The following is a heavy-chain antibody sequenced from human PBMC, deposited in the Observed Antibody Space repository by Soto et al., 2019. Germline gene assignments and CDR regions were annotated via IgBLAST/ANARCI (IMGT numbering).Heavy chain of an antibody. Sequence: PRGSLRLSCAAPGFSFSNDWMHWVRQAAGKGLEWVSRINMDGSSTNYADSVKGRFTISRDNAKNALYLQMNSLIVEDTAVYYCAKKVLFVPAAPSDRLDPWGQGTLVTVSS. CDR3: AKKVLFVPAAPSDRLDP. CDR1: GFSFSNDW. V-gene: IGHV3-74*01. D-gene: IGHD2-2*01. J-gene: IGHJ5*02. CDR2: INMDGSST.